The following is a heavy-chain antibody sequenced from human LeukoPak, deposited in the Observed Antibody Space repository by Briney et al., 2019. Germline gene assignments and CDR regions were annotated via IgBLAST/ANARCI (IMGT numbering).Heavy chain of an antibody. CDR1: GFTFSNYA. CDR3: AKSMKSFDILTGLDY. Sequence: GGSLRLSCAASGFTFSNYAMNWVRQAPGKGLEWVSGISASGGSTYYAGSVKGRFTISRDDSKNTLYLQMNSLRAEDTAIYYCAKSMKSFDILTGLDYWGQGTQVTVFS. D-gene: IGHD3-9*01. CDR2: ISASGGST. V-gene: IGHV3-23*01. J-gene: IGHJ4*02.